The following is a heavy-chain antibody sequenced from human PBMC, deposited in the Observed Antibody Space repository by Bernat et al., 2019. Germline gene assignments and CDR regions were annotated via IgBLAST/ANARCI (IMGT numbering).Heavy chain of an antibody. Sequence: EVQLLESGGGLVQPGGSLRLSCAASGFTFSSYAMSWVRQAPGKGLEWVSAISGSGGSTNYADSVKGRFTISRDNAKNSLYLQMNSLRAEDTAVYYCARGTSTSAPYMDVWGKGTTVTVSS. CDR2: ISGSGGST. CDR1: GFTFSSYA. J-gene: IGHJ6*03. V-gene: IGHV3-23*01. CDR3: ARGTSTSAPYMDV.